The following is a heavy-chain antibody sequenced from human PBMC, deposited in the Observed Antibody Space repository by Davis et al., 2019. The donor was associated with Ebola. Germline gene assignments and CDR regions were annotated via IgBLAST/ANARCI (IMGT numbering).Heavy chain of an antibody. J-gene: IGHJ4*02. Sequence: GESLKISCAASEFNFGSYGMHWVRQAPGKGLEWAAVISYDGSNKYYADSVKGRFTISRDNSKNTLYLQMNSLRAEDTAVYYCAKVARGRWGQGTLVTVSS. CDR1: EFNFGSYG. CDR2: ISYDGSNK. V-gene: IGHV3-30*18. CDR3: AKVARGR. D-gene: IGHD3-16*01.